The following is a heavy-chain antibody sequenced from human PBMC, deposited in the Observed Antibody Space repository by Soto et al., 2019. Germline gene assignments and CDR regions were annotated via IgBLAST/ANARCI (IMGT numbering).Heavy chain of an antibody. CDR1: GSRFSSSW. CDR2: VHPSDSDV. V-gene: IGHV5-51*01. D-gene: IGHD1-1*01. J-gene: IGHJ4*02. Sequence: ESLKISCQGTGSRFSSSWSGWVRQKPGKGLEWLGNVHPSDSDVRYSPAFEGQVTISADNAINTANLQLLNLKASDTAISSRTKGATSPLDSWGQGTRVTVSS. CDR3: TKGATSPLDS.